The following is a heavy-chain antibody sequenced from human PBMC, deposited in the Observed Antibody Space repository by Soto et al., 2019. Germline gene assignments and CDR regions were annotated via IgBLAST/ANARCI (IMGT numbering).Heavy chain of an antibody. CDR1: GYTSTSYG. Sequence: ASVKVSCKASGYTSTSYGISWVRQAPGQGLEWMGWISAYNGNTNYAQKLQGRVTMTTDTSTSTAYMELRSLRPADTAVYYCASHHSSGWYTNWFDPWGQGTLVTVSS. J-gene: IGHJ5*02. D-gene: IGHD6-19*01. V-gene: IGHV1-18*04. CDR2: ISAYNGNT. CDR3: ASHHSSGWYTNWFDP.